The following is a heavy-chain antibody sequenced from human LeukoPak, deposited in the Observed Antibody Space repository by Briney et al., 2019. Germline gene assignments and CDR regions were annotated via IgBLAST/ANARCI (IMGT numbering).Heavy chain of an antibody. Sequence: GASVKVSCKASGYTFTSYDINWVRQATGQGLEWMGWMNPNSGNTGYAQKFQGRVTITRNTSISTAYMELSSLRSEDTAVYYCARGGENYGDYVGDYWGQGTLVTVSS. CDR2: MNPNSGNT. J-gene: IGHJ4*02. D-gene: IGHD4-17*01. V-gene: IGHV1-8*03. CDR3: ARGGENYGDYVGDY. CDR1: GYTFTSYD.